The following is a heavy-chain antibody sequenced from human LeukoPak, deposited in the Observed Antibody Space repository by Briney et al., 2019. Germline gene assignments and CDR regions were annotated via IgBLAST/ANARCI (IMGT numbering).Heavy chain of an antibody. J-gene: IGHJ3*02. CDR2: ILPRDSDI. V-gene: IGHV5-51*01. D-gene: IGHD2-21*02. CDR3: ARPVLGSYCGGDCYQEFDAFDI. Sequence: GESLKISCKGSGYSFSNYWIGWVRQMPGKGLEWMGIILPRDSDIRYSPSFEGQVTISADKSISTAYLQWSSLKASDTAMYYCARPVLGSYCGGDCYQEFDAFDIWGQGTMVTVSS. CDR1: GYSFSNYW.